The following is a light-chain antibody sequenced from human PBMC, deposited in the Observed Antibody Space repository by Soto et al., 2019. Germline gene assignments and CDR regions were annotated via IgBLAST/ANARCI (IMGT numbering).Light chain of an antibody. Sequence: QSVLTQPASVSGSPGQSITISCTGTTSDVGDYNYVSWYQQHPGKVPKVLIYEVSNRPSGVSYRFSGSKSGNTASLTISGLQAEDEASYYCFSYTTSSAPYVFRTGTKVTVL. J-gene: IGLJ1*01. CDR2: EVS. CDR3: FSYTTSSAPYV. CDR1: TSDVGDYNY. V-gene: IGLV2-14*01.